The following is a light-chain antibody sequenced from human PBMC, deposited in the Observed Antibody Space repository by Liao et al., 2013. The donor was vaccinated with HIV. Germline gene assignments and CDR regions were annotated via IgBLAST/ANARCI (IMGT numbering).Light chain of an antibody. CDR3: YSTDGV. CDR2: FNS. V-gene: IGLV3-21*01. J-gene: IGLJ1*01. CDR1: NIGSKS. Sequence: SYVLTRPPSVSVAPGKTARITCGGNNIGSKSVHWYQQKPGQAPVLVIYFNSDRPSGIPERFSGSSSGTMATLTISGAQVEDEGDYYCYSTDGVFGTGTKIHRR.